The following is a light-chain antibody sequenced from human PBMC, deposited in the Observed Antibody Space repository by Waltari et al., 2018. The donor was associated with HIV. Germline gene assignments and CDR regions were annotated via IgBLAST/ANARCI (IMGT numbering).Light chain of an antibody. CDR3: QESYSTRVFT. V-gene: IGKV1-39*01. J-gene: IGKJ2*01. Sequence: DLQITQSPSSLSASVGDRVIIACRASQNINYYLNWYQQKPGKAPKLLISAASSLESGVPSRFSGSGSGTDFTLTISNLQAEDFATYYCQESYSTRVFTFGQGTKLEIK. CDR2: AAS. CDR1: QNINYY.